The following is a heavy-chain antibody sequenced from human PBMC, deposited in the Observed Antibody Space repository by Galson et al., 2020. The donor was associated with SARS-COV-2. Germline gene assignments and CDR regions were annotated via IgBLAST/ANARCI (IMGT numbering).Heavy chain of an antibody. CDR2: ISAYNGNT. CDR1: GYTFTSYG. J-gene: IGHJ6*02. V-gene: IGHV1-18*01. CDR3: ARDPRDFYDFWSGYYNDYYYGMDV. D-gene: IGHD3-3*01. Sequence: ASVKVSCKASGYTFTSYGISWVRQAPGQGLEWMGWISAYNGNTNYAQKLQARVTMTTDTSTSTAYMELRSLRSDDTAVYYCARDPRDFYDFWSGYYNDYYYGMDVWGQGTTVTVSS.